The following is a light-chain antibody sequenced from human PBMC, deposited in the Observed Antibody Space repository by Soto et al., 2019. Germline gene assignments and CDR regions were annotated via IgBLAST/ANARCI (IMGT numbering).Light chain of an antibody. V-gene: IGKV3-15*01. CDR3: RQYNDWPRT. CDR1: QTVNNN. CDR2: GSS. Sequence: VMTQAPATLSVSPGEGATLSCRASQTVNNNVAWYQLKDGEVPTLLIYGSSTRATGVLPRFSGSASGTEFTLTISSMQSEDFGVYYCRQYNDWPRTFGQGTRLE. J-gene: IGKJ5*01.